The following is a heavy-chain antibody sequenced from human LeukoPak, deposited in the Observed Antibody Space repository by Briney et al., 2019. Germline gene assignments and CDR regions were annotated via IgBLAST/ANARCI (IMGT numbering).Heavy chain of an antibody. CDR3: AREGDCSSAACYRFDY. J-gene: IGHJ4*02. D-gene: IGHD2-2*01. CDR2: INPNGGNI. Sequence: ASVKVSCKASGYTLTSYKMHWVRQAPGQGLEWMGLINPNGGNIRYAQNFQGRITMTRDTSTSTVYMELSSLRYEDTAVCYCAREGDCSSAACYRFDYWGQGTLVTVSS. V-gene: IGHV1-46*01. CDR1: GYTLTSYK.